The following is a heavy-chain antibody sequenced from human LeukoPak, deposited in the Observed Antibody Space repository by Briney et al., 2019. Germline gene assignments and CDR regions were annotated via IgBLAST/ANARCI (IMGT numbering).Heavy chain of an antibody. D-gene: IGHD3-3*01. CDR3: ATGSDYYYAS. CDR1: GFTFTRNC. J-gene: IGHJ5*02. V-gene: IGHV3-30*03. Sequence: PGGSLRLSCVASGFTFTRNCMHWVRQAPGKGLEWVAAIPHDGSNAPYADSVKSRFTISRDDSKNTQYLQMNSLRIEDSAMYYCATGSDYYYASWGRGTLVTVSS. CDR2: IPHDGSNA.